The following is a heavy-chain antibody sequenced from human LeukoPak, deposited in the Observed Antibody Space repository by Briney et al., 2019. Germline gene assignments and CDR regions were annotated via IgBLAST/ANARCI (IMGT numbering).Heavy chain of an antibody. Sequence: PGGSLRLSCAASGFIFSSYWMSWVRQAPGKGPEWVANIKKDGSEKYYVDSVKGRFTISRDNAKNSLYLQMNSLRAEDTAVYYCARDSDGYKYWGQGTPVTVSS. CDR3: ARDSDGYKY. V-gene: IGHV3-7*01. CDR2: IKKDGSEK. J-gene: IGHJ4*02. D-gene: IGHD5-24*01. CDR1: GFIFSSYW.